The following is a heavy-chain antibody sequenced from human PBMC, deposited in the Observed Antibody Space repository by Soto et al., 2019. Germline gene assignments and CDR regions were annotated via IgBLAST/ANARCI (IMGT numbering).Heavy chain of an antibody. Sequence: GGSLRLSCAASRFTFSRYWMSWVRQAPGKGLEWVANIKEDGREKYYVDSVKGRFTVSRDNAKNSLYLQMNSLRAEDTAIYYCTRGPRAQDYDFWSTYPGTYYLDYWGQGTLVTVSS. J-gene: IGHJ4*02. CDR3: TRGPRAQDYDFWSTYPGTYYLDY. D-gene: IGHD3-3*01. V-gene: IGHV3-7*01. CDR1: RFTFSRYW. CDR2: IKEDGREK.